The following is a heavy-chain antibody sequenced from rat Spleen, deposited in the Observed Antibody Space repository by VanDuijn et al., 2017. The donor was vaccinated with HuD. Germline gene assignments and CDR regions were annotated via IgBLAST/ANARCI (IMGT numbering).Heavy chain of an antibody. CDR1: GFTFSDYY. CDR3: ARQAGPFDY. V-gene: IGHV5-22*01. CDR2: ISYEGSST. D-gene: IGHD1-4*01. J-gene: IGHJ2*01. Sequence: EVPLVESGGGLVQPGRSMKLSCAASGFTFSDYYMAWVRQAPKKGMAWVASISYEGSSTYYGDSVKGRFTISRDNAKSTLYLQMKSLRSEDTATYYCARQAGPFDYWGQGVMVTVSS.